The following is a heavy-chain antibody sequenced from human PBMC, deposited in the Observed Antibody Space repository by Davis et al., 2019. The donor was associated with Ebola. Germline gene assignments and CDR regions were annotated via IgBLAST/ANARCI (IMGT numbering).Heavy chain of an antibody. Sequence: ASVKVSCKASGYTFTSYGISWVRQAPGQGLEWMGWINAGNGNTKYSQKFQGRVTITRDTSASTAYMELSSLRSEDTAVYYCARANQGWSYFDYWGQGTLVTVSS. CDR3: ARANQGWSYFDY. J-gene: IGHJ4*02. CDR1: GYTFTSYG. CDR2: INAGNGNT. V-gene: IGHV1-3*01. D-gene: IGHD6-19*01.